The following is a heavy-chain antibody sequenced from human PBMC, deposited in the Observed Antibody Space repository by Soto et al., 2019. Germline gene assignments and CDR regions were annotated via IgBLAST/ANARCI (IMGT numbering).Heavy chain of an antibody. CDR1: GFTFSSYA. D-gene: IGHD1-26*01. J-gene: IGHJ1*01. V-gene: IGHV3-23*01. CDR3: AKDPSGSYPPTYFQH. CDR2: ISGSSGST. Sequence: GGSLRLSCAASGFTFSSYAMSWVRQAPGKGLEWVSAISGSSGSTYYADSVKGRFTISRDNSKNTLYPQMNSLRAEDTAVYYCAKDPSGSYPPTYFQHWGQGTLVTVSS.